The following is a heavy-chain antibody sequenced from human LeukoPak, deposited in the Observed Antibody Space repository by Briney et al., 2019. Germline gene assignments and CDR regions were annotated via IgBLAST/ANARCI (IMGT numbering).Heavy chain of an antibody. CDR3: ARVSIVVVPAANFYYSDY. J-gene: IGHJ4*01. CDR2: IYYSGST. V-gene: IGHV4-30-4*08. Sequence: SETLSLTCTVSGGSISSGDYYWSWIRQTPGKGLEWIGYIYYSGSTYYNPSLKSRVTISVDTSKNQFSLKLSSVTAADTAVCYCARVSIVVVPAANFYYSDYWGEETLVTVSS. D-gene: IGHD2-2*01. CDR1: GGSISSGDYY.